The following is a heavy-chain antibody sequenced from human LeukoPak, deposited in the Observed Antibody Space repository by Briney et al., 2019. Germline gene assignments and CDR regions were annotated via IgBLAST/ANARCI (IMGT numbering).Heavy chain of an antibody. J-gene: IGHJ5*02. CDR2: IYWDDDK. V-gene: IGHV2-5*02. D-gene: IGHD3-9*01. CDR3: AHRRTYYDIVTAYYKDFNWFDP. CDR1: GFSFSTSGVG. Sequence: KSGPTLVKPTQTLTLTCTFSGFSFSTSGVGVGWIRQPPGKALEWLALIYWDDDKRYSPSLRSRLTITKDTSKNQVLLTMTNMDPVDTGTYYCAHRRTYYDIVTAYYKDFNWFDPWGQGTLVTVSS.